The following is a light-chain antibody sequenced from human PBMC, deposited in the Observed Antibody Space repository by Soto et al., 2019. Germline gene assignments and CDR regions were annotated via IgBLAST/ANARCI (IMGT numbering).Light chain of an antibody. J-gene: IGKJ1*01. CDR2: AVS. V-gene: IGKV3-20*01. Sequence: EIVLTKSPGTLSLSPGQRATISCRASRTVDSTYLAWYQQKPGQAPRLLIHAVSDRATGIPDRFSGSGSGTDFTLTISRLEPEDFAVYYCQQYVGSSRTFGQGTKVDIK. CDR3: QQYVGSSRT. CDR1: RTVDSTY.